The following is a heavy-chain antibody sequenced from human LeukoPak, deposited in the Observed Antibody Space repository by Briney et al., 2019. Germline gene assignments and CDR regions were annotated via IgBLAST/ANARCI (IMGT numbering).Heavy chain of an antibody. J-gene: IGHJ4*02. CDR3: ATDDYYGNCGTLDADFFDY. D-gene: IGHD3-10*01. V-gene: IGHV3-15*01. CDR1: GFTFSQAW. CDR2: IKSKKDGETR. Sequence: PGGSLRLSCTGSGFTFSQAWMSWVRQAPGKGLEWVGRIKSKKDGETRDYAAPVKGRFTISRDDSKNTLYLEMSSLETEDMAVYYCATDDYYGNCGTLDADFFDYWGQGTLVAVSS.